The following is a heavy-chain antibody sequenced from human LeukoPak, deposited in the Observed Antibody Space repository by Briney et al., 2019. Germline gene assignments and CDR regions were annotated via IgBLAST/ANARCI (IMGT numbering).Heavy chain of an antibody. D-gene: IGHD2-15*01. V-gene: IGHV3-74*01. J-gene: IGHJ4*02. CDR2: INSDGRSI. Sequence: PGGSLRLSCAASGFTFSIYWMHWVRQAPGKGLVRVSSINSDGRSISYADSVKGRFTISRDNAKNTLYLQMNSLRAEDTAVYYCARKPVAATPDYFDYWGQGTLVTVSS. CDR3: ARKPVAATPDYFDY. CDR1: GFTFSIYW.